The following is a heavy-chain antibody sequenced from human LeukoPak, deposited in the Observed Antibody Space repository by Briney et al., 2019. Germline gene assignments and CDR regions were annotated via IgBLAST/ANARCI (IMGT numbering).Heavy chain of an antibody. Sequence: ASVKVSCKASGGTFSSYAISLVRQAPGQGLEWMGGIIPIFGTANYAQKFQGRVTITADESTSTAYMELSSLRSEDTAVYYCASHRYCTNDVCYTVSGRGSFGLFDYWGQGTLVTVSS. D-gene: IGHD2-8*01. V-gene: IGHV1-69*13. J-gene: IGHJ4*02. CDR2: IIPIFGTA. CDR1: GGTFSSYA. CDR3: ASHRYCTNDVCYTVSGRGSFGLFDY.